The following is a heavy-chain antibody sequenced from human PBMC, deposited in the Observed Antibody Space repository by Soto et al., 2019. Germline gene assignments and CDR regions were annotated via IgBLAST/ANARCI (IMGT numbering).Heavy chain of an antibody. CDR3: AKEGPTVTYYYYYMDV. V-gene: IGHV3-74*01. CDR2: INSDGSST. D-gene: IGHD4-4*01. CDR1: GFTFSSYW. J-gene: IGHJ6*03. Sequence: PGGSLRLACAASGFTFSSYWMHWVRQAPGKGLVWVSRINSDGSSTSYADSVKGRFTISRDNAKNTLYLQMNSLRAEDTAVYYCAKEGPTVTYYYYYMDVWGKGTTVTVSS.